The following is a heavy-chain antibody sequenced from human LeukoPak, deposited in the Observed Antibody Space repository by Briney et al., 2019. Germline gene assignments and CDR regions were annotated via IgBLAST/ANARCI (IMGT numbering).Heavy chain of an antibody. CDR2: IITIFGRA. J-gene: IGHJ6*04. Sequence: ASVKVSCKASGGTFIRYVISGVGQAAGEGGEGRGGIITIFGRAKYEQKFQGRGTIIAEENTRKAYMELSSLRSEDTALYYCARANPAMGQSYYYGMDVWGKGTTVTVSS. CDR1: GGTFIRYV. V-gene: IGHV1-69*01. CDR3: ARANPAMGQSYYYGMDV. D-gene: IGHD5-18*01.